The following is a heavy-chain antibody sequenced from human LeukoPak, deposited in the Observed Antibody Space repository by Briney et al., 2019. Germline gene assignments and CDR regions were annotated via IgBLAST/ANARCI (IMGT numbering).Heavy chain of an antibody. J-gene: IGHJ4*02. V-gene: IGHV3-53*01. CDR1: GFTFSSYG. CDR2: IYSGGST. CDR3: ARRAGAYSHPYDY. Sequence: GGTLRLSCAASGFTFSSYGMSWVRQAPGKGLGWVSFIYSGGSTYYADSVKGRFTISRDNSKNTLYLQMNSLRADDTAVYYCARRAGAYSHPYDYWGQGTLVTVSS. D-gene: IGHD4/OR15-4a*01.